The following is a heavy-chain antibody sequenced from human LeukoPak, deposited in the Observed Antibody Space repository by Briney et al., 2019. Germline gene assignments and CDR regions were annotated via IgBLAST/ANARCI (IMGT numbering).Heavy chain of an antibody. V-gene: IGHV3-23*01. CDR2: ISGSGGST. Sequence: WGSLRLSCLTSGFTLSTNAMSWVRQAPGKGLEWVSAISGSGGSTYYADSVKGRFTISRDNSKNTLYLQMNSLRVEDTAVYYCARDHNYGSDYWGQGTLVTVSS. D-gene: IGHD5-18*01. J-gene: IGHJ4*02. CDR1: GFTLSTNA. CDR3: ARDHNYGSDY.